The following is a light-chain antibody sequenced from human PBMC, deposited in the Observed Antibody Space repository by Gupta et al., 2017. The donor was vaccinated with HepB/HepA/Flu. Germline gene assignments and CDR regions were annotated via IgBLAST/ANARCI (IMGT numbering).Light chain of an antibody. Sequence: SYELTQPPSVSVSPGQTASITCSGDKLGDKYACWYQQKPGQSPVLVIYQDSKRPSGIPERVSGSNSGNTATLTISGTQAMDEAYYYCQAWDSSTEVVFGGGTKLTVL. V-gene: IGLV3-1*01. CDR2: QDS. CDR1: KLGDKY. J-gene: IGLJ2*01. CDR3: QAWDSSTEVV.